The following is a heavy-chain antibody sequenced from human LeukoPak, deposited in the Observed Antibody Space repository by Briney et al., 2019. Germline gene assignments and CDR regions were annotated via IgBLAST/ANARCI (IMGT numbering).Heavy chain of an antibody. J-gene: IGHJ4*02. D-gene: IGHD3-22*01. CDR1: GFTFSSYA. Sequence: GGSLRLSCAASGFTFSSYAMHWVRQAPGKGLEWVAVISYDGSNKYYADSVKGRFTISRDNSKNTLYLQMNSLRAEDTAVYYCARVPGYDSSGYFDYWGQGTLVTVSS. CDR2: ISYDGSNK. V-gene: IGHV3-30-3*01. CDR3: ARVPGYDSSGYFDY.